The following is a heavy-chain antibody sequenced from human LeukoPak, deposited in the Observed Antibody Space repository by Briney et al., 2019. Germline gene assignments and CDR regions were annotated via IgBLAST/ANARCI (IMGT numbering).Heavy chain of an antibody. Sequence: SETLSLTCAVYGGSFCGYYWSWIRQPPGKGLEWIGEINHSGSTNYNPSLKSRVTISVDTSKNQFSLKLSSVTAADTAVYYCARWGRYSSRGFDPWGQGTLVTVSS. CDR1: GGSFCGYY. J-gene: IGHJ5*02. CDR3: ARWGRYSSRGFDP. V-gene: IGHV4-34*01. CDR2: INHSGST. D-gene: IGHD6-13*01.